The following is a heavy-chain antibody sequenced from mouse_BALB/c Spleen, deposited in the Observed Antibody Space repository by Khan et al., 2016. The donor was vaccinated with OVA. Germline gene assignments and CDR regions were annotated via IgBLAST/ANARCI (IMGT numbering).Heavy chain of an antibody. CDR1: GYSITSNYA. CDR3: ARGNYYGYAMDY. V-gene: IGHV3-2*02. Sequence: EAQLQESGPGLVKPSQSLSLTCTVTGYSITSNYAWNWIRQFPGNKLEWMGYISYSGSTTYNPSLKSRISITRDTSKNQFFLQLNSVTTEDTATXYCARGNYYGYAMDYGGQGTAVTVSS. D-gene: IGHD1-1*01. CDR2: ISYSGST. J-gene: IGHJ4*01.